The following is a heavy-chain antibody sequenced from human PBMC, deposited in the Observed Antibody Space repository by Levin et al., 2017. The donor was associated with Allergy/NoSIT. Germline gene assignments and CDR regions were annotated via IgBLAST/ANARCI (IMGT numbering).Heavy chain of an antibody. CDR2: ILSKGSGGTT. D-gene: IGHD4-17*01. Sequence: GESLKISCAASGFPFTDAWMSWVRQAPGKGLEWVGRILSKGSGGTTDYATPVRGRFTISRDDSKSTVYLQMNSLKTEDTAVYYCAWMTTRTTIDYWGQGTLVTVSS. CDR3: AWMTTRTTIDY. CDR1: GFPFTDAW. J-gene: IGHJ4*02. V-gene: IGHV3-15*01.